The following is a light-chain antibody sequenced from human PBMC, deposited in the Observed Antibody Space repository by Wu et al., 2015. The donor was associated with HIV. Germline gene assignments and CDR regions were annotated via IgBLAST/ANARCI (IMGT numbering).Light chain of an antibody. CDR3: QHYGSSQYA. V-gene: IGKV3-20*01. CDR2: SAS. CDR1: QSVSSSY. J-gene: IGKJ3*01. Sequence: EIVLTQSPGTMSLSPGDKATLSCRANQSVSSSYLAWYQQKPGQPPRLLIYSASSRATGIPDRFSGSGSGTDFTLTISRLEPEDFAVYYCQHYGSSQYAFGPGTTVNIK.